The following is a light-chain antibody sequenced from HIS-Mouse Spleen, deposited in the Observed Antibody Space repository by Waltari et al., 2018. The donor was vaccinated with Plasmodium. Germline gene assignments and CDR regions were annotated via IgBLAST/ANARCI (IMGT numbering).Light chain of an antibody. CDR3: YSAADNNRV. V-gene: IGLV3-19*01. CDR2: GKN. Sequence: SSELTQDPAVSVALGQTVRITCQGESLRSYYASWYQQKPGQAPVLVIYGKNNRPSGIPDRFSGSSSGNTASLTISGAQVEDEADYYCYSAADNNRVFGGGTKLTVL. J-gene: IGLJ3*02. CDR1: SLRSYY.